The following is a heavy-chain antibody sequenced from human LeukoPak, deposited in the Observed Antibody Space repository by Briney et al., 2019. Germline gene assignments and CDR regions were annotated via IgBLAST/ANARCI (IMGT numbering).Heavy chain of an antibody. D-gene: IGHD2-2*01. V-gene: IGHV3-7*01. CDR3: ARVYQSTSGRAIDY. J-gene: IGHJ4*02. Sequence: GSLRLSCAASGFTLSSYWMSWVRQAPGKGLEWVANIKQDGSAKDYVDSVKGRFTISRENAKNSLYLQMNSLRVDDTAIYYCARVYQSTSGRAIDYWGQGTLVTVSS. CDR2: IKQDGSAK. CDR1: GFTLSSYW.